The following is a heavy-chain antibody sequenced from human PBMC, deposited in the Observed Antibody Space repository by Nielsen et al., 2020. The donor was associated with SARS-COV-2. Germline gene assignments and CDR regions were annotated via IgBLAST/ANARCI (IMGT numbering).Heavy chain of an antibody. J-gene: IGHJ6*02. CDR3: AREGNTGPPDYYYYGLDV. CDR2: ISSSSSYI. Sequence: GGSLRLSCAASGFTFSSYSMNWVRQAPGKGLEWVSSISSSSSYIYYADSVKGRFTVSRDNAKNSLFLQINSLSAEDTAKYYCAREGNTGPPDYYYYGLDVWGQGTTVTVSS. CDR1: GFTFSSYS. V-gene: IGHV3-21*01. D-gene: IGHD2/OR15-2a*01.